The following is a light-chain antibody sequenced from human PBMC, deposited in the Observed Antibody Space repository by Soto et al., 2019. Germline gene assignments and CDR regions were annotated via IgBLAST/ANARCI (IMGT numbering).Light chain of an antibody. CDR1: TGAVTSGYY. Sequence: QTVVTQEPSLTVSPGGTVTLTCASSTGAVTSGYYPNWFQQKPGQAPRALIYSTINKHSWPPARFSGSLLGGKAALTLSGVQPEDEAEYYCLLYYCGAVVFGGGTKLTVL. J-gene: IGLJ2*01. CDR2: STI. V-gene: IGLV7-43*01. CDR3: LLYYCGAVV.